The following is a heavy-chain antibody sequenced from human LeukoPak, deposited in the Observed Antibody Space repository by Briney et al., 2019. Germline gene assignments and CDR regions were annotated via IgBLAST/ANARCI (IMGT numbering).Heavy chain of an antibody. Sequence: NPGGSLRLSCAASGFTFSSYSMNWVRQAPGKGLEWVSSISSSSSYIYYADSVKGRFTISRDNAKNSLYLQMNSLRAEDTAVYYCAREGQLPNIDDYWGQGTLVTVSS. CDR3: AREGQLPNIDDY. CDR1: GFTFSSYS. D-gene: IGHD2-2*01. CDR2: ISSSSSYI. J-gene: IGHJ4*02. V-gene: IGHV3-21*01.